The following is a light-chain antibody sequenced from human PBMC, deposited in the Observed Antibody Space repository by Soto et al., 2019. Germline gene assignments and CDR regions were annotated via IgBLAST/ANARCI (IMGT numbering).Light chain of an antibody. CDR1: QGISSW. V-gene: IGKV1-12*01. Sequence: DIQMTQSPSSVSASVGDRVTITCRASQGISSWLAWYQQKPGRAPKLLIYATSTLQRGVPSRFSGSGSGTEFTLTISSLQPEDSTIYYCQQAHRFPVTFGQGTRL. J-gene: IGKJ5*01. CDR2: ATS. CDR3: QQAHRFPVT.